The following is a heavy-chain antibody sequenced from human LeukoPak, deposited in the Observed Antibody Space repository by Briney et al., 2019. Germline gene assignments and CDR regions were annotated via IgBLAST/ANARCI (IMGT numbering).Heavy chain of an antibody. CDR1: GFSFSLYG. D-gene: IGHD3-10*01. J-gene: IGHJ4*02. CDR3: AKDGGGRTFCGDIEY. V-gene: IGHV3-30*18. CDR2: ISNDGDSE. Sequence: GGSLRLSCAASGFSFSLYGMHWVRQAPGKGLEWVAVISNDGDSEYYSDSVKGRFTTSRDNAKDTLYLQMDSLRRDDTAVYFCAKDGGGRTFCGDIEYWGQGTLVAVSS.